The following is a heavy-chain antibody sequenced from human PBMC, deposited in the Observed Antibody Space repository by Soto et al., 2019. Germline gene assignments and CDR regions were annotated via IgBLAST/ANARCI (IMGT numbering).Heavy chain of an antibody. CDR3: ARAPYSSSSLFFDY. CDR2: INPSLGHS. Sequence: GASVKVSCKASGYTLTAFHMHWVRQAPGLGLEWMGIINPSLGHSNTAQRFQGRVTMTWDTSTGTFYMELSSLRSDDTAVYYCARAPYSSSSLFFDYWGQGTPVTVSS. V-gene: IGHV1-46*01. J-gene: IGHJ4*02. CDR1: GYTLTAFH. D-gene: IGHD6-6*01.